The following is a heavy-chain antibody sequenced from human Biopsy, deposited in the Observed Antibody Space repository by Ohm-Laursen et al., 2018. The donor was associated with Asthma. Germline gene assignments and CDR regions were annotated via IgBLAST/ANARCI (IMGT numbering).Heavy chain of an antibody. CDR3: ARDGPVGAPSDY. CDR2: ISAYNGNT. V-gene: IGHV1-18*04. Sequence: SVKVSCNASGYTFTSYGISWVRQAPGQGLEWMGWISAYNGNTNYAQKLQGRVTMTTDTSTSTAYMELRSLGSDDTAVHYCARDGPVGAPSDYWGQGTLVTVSS. CDR1: GYTFTSYG. J-gene: IGHJ4*02. D-gene: IGHD1-26*01.